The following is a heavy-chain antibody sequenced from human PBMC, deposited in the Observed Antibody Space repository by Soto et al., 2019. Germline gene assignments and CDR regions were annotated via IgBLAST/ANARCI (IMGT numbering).Heavy chain of an antibody. D-gene: IGHD3-3*01. CDR1: GGSISSYY. V-gene: IGHV4-59*08. Sequence: SETLSLTCTVSGGSISSYYWSWIRQPPGKGLEWIGYIYYSGSTNYNPSLKSRVTISVDTSKNQFSLKLSSVTAADTAVYYCARSAEWLPNHPFDYWGQGTLVTVSS. J-gene: IGHJ4*02. CDR3: ARSAEWLPNHPFDY. CDR2: IYYSGST.